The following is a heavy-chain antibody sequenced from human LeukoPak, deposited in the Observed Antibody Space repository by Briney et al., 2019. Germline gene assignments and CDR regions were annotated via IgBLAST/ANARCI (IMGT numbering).Heavy chain of an antibody. CDR1: GFTFSSYA. CDR2: ISYDGSNK. V-gene: IGHV3-30-3*01. D-gene: IGHD6-13*01. CDR3: ARDPTERWQQLPPRRFDP. Sequence: PGGSLRLSCAASGFTFSSYAMHWVRQAPGKGLEWVAVISYDGSNKYYADSVKGRFTISRDNSKNTLYLQMNSLRAEDTAVYYCARDPTERWQQLPPRRFDPWGQGTLVTVSS. J-gene: IGHJ5*02.